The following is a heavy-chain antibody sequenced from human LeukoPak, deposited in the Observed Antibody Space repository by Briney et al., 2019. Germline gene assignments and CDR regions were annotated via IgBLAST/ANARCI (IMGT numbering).Heavy chain of an antibody. Sequence: SGTLSLTCTVSGGSISGYYWSWIRQPAGKGLEWIGRVYTSGSTNYNPSLKSRVTMSVDTSKNKFSLKMSSVTAADTAVYYCTREAIAGRQNYYYNYYMDVWGKGTTVTVSS. CDR3: TREAIAGRQNYYYNYYMDV. CDR2: VYTSGST. J-gene: IGHJ6*03. CDR1: GGSISGYY. V-gene: IGHV4-4*07. D-gene: IGHD6-6*01.